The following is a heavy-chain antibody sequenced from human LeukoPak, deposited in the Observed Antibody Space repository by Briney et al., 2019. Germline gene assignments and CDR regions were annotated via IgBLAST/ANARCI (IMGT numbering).Heavy chain of an antibody. V-gene: IGHV3-48*01. Sequence: GGSLRLSCAASRFTFGSYSMSWVRQAPGKGLEWLAYISSSGGTTYYADSVKGRFTISRDSSKNTLYLQMNSLRTEDTAVYYCARQDCSGGSCYLDYWGQGTLVTVSS. CDR2: ISSSGGTT. CDR1: RFTFGSYS. J-gene: IGHJ4*02. CDR3: ARQDCSGGSCYLDY. D-gene: IGHD2-15*01.